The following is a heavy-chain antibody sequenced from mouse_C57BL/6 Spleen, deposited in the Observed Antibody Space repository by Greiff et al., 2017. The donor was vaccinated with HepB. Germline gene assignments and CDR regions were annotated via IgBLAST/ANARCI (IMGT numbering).Heavy chain of an antibody. CDR2: IDPSDSYT. CDR1: GYTFTSYW. J-gene: IGHJ1*03. CDR3: ARSGSSWYFDV. Sequence: QVQLQQPGAELVMPGASVKLSCKASGYTFTSYWMHWVKQRPGQGLEWIGEIDPSDSYTNYNQKFKGKSTLTVDKSSSTAYMQLSSLTSEASAVYYCARSGSSWYFDVWGTGTTVTVSS. D-gene: IGHD1-1*01. V-gene: IGHV1-69*01.